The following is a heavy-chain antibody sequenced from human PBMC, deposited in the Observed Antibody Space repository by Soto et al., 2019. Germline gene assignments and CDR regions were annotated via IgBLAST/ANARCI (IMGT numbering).Heavy chain of an antibody. Sequence: GGSLRLSCAASGFTFSRYVMSWVRQAPGKGLEWVSGISGSGGSANYADSVKGRFTISRDNSKNTLYLQMISLRADDTAVYYCAKSSTVTTDFDYWGQGTLVTVSS. CDR3: AKSSTVTTDFDY. J-gene: IGHJ4*02. CDR1: GFTFSRYV. D-gene: IGHD4-17*01. CDR2: ISGSGGSA. V-gene: IGHV3-23*01.